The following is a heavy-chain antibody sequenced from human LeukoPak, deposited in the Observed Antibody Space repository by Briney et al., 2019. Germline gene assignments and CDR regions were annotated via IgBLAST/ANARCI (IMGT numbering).Heavy chain of an antibody. Sequence: SETLSLTCTVSGGSISGYYWSWIRQPPGKGLEWVGYIFYSGSTNYNPSLKSRVTISVDRSKNQFSLRLSSVTAADTAFYYCARDRFGSFGSGSSSYYFDYWGQGTLVTVSS. CDR2: IFYSGST. D-gene: IGHD3-10*01. V-gene: IGHV4-59*08. CDR1: GGSISGYY. J-gene: IGHJ4*02. CDR3: ARDRFGSFGSGSSSYYFDY.